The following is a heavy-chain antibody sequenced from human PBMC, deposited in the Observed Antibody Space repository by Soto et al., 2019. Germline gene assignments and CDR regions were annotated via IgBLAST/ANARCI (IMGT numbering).Heavy chain of an antibody. V-gene: IGHV3-23*01. CDR2: ISGSGGST. CDR3: AKDGGYCSSTSCPRDGVYYYGMDV. J-gene: IGHJ6*02. CDR1: GFTFSSYA. Sequence: GGSLRLSCAASGFTFSSYAMSWVRQAPGKGLEWVSAISGSGGSTYYADSVKGRFTISRDNSKNTLYLQMNSLRAEDTAVYYCAKDGGYCSSTSCPRDGVYYYGMDVWGQGTTVTVSS. D-gene: IGHD2-2*01.